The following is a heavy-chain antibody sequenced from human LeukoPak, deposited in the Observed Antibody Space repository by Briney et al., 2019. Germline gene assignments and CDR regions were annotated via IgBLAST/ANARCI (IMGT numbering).Heavy chain of an antibody. CDR2: IKQDGSEK. CDR3: ARDSAGNDY. Sequence: GGSLRLSCVASGFTFSTYWMSWVRQAPGKGLEWVANIKQDGSEKYYVDSVKGRFTIPRDNAKNSLYLQMNSLRAEDTAMYYCARDSAGNDYWGQGTLVTVSS. D-gene: IGHD6-13*01. CDR1: GFTFSTYW. J-gene: IGHJ4*02. V-gene: IGHV3-7*01.